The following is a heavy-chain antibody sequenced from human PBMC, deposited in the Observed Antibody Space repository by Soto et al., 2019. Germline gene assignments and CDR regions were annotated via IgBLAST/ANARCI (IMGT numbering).Heavy chain of an antibody. CDR3: ARESFSASPNFFDY. Sequence: PXGSLRLSCSASGFALSNYEINWVRQAPGKGLEWVSYISLSGSTIYYADSVKGRFTISRDDAKNSLYLQMDSLRADDTAVYYCARESFSASPNFFDYWGQGTLVTVSS. D-gene: IGHD3-3*02. CDR2: ISLSGSTI. CDR1: GFALSNYE. J-gene: IGHJ4*02. V-gene: IGHV3-48*03.